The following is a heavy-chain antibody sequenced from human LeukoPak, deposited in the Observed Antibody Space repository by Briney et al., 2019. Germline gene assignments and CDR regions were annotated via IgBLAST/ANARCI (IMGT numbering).Heavy chain of an antibody. J-gene: IGHJ4*02. CDR2: IYHSGST. V-gene: IGHV4-38-2*02. CDR3: ARDSSGWYKDY. CDR1: GYSISSGYY. D-gene: IGHD6-19*01. Sequence: SETQPLTCAVSGYSISSGYYWGWIRQPPGKGLEWIGSIYHSGSTYYNPSLKSRVTISVDTSKNQFSLKLSSVTAADTAVYYCARDSSGWYKDYWGQGTLVTVSS.